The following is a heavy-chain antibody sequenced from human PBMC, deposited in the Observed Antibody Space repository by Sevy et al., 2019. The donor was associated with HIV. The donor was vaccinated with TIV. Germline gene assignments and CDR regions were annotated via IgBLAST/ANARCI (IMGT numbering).Heavy chain of an antibody. CDR1: GFTFGDYT. J-gene: IGHJ6*02. Sequence: GGSLRLSCTASGFTFGDYTMSWLRQAPGKGLEWVGFIRSKTYGGKTEDAASVKGRFTISRDDSRSIAYLQLNRLKTEDTAVYYCTRVRGTISPYYFFGMDVWGQGTTVTVSS. D-gene: IGHD3-10*01. CDR3: TRVRGTISPYYFFGMDV. V-gene: IGHV3-49*03. CDR2: IRSKTYGGKT.